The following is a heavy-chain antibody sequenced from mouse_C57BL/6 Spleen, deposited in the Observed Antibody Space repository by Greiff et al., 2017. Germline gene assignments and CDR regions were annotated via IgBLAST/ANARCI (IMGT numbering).Heavy chain of an antibody. D-gene: IGHD1-1*01. CDR2: INPGSGGT. CDR1: GYAFTNYL. V-gene: IGHV1-54*01. Sequence: VQLQQSGAELVRPGTSVKVSCKASGYAFTNYLIEWVKQRPGQGLEWIGVINPGSGGTNYNEKFKGKATLTADKSSSTAYMQLSSLTSEDSAVYFGARDYYGSSYCDYWGQGTTLTVSS. J-gene: IGHJ2*01. CDR3: ARDYYGSSYCDY.